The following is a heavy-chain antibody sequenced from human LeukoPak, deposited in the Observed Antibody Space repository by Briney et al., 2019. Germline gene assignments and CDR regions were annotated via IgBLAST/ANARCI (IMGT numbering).Heavy chain of an antibody. J-gene: IGHJ4*02. CDR1: GLTLSGYW. CDR2: IDSDGSGT. D-gene: IGHD1/OR15-1a*01. V-gene: IGHV3-74*01. Sequence: GGSLRLSCSASGLTLSGYWMLWVRQIPGKGLVWVSRIDSDGSGTSYADSVQGRFTISRDDVKNMLYLQMNSLRVEDTGLYYCSTVEHFWGQGTLVTVSS. CDR3: STVEHF.